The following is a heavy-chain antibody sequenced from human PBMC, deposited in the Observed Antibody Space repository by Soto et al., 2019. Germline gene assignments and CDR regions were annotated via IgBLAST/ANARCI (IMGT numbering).Heavy chain of an antibody. J-gene: IGHJ4*02. CDR2: IYYSGST. D-gene: IGHD1-1*01. CDR3: ARALTPTGFDY. V-gene: IGHV4-59*01. CDR1: GGSISSYY. Sequence: SETLSLTCTVSGGSISSYYWSWIRQPPGKGLEWIGYIYYSGSTNYNPSLKSRVTISVDTSKNQFSLKLSSVTAADTAVYYCARALTPTGFDYWGQGTLVTVSS.